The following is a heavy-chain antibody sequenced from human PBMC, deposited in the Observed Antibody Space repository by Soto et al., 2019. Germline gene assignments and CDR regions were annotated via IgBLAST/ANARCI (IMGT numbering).Heavy chain of an antibody. Sequence: PVGFLRLSCAASGFTFATYAMSWVRQAPGKGLEWVSAISATGISTHYADSVKGRVTISRDNSANTLSLEMSSLTAEDTAVYYCARDKDTSSWTGFDFWGHGTLVTVSS. D-gene: IGHD1-1*01. CDR1: GFTFATYA. CDR2: ISATGIST. V-gene: IGHV3-23*01. CDR3: ARDKDTSSWTGFDF. J-gene: IGHJ4*01.